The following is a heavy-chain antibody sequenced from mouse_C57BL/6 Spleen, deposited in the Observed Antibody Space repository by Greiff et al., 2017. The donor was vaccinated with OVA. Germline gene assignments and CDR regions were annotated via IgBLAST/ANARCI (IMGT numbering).Heavy chain of an antibody. Sequence: VKLQESGPELVKPGASVKISCKASGYAFSSSWMNWVKQRPGKGLEWIGRIYPGDGDTNYNGKFKGKATLTADKSSSTAYMQLSSLTSEDSAVYFCALSITEAMDYWGQGTSVTVSS. CDR3: ALSITEAMDY. V-gene: IGHV1-82*01. CDR1: GYAFSSSW. J-gene: IGHJ4*01. CDR2: IYPGDGDT.